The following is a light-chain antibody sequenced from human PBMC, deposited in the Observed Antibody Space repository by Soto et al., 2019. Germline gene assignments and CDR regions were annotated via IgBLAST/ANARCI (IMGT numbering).Light chain of an antibody. CDR1: QSIRSY. CDR3: QQRYSTPLT. V-gene: IGKV1-39*01. J-gene: IGKJ4*01. Sequence: DIQMTQSPSSLSASVGDRVTITCRASQSIRSYLNWYQQKPGKAPKVLIYAASTLQSGVPSRFSGSGSGTDFTLTINSLQPEDFATYYCQQRYSTPLTFGGGTKVEIK. CDR2: AAS.